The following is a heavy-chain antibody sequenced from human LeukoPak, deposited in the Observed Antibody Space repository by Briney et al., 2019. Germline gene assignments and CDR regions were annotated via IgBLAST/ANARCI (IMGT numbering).Heavy chain of an antibody. D-gene: IGHD6-19*01. Sequence: PGGSLRLSCAASGFTFSSYGRHWVRQAPGKGLEWVAVIWYDGSNKYYADSVKGRFTISRDNSKNTLYLQMNSLRAEDTAVYYCAREARIAVAGTLDYWGQGTQVTASS. CDR3: AREARIAVAGTLDY. CDR1: GFTFSSYG. CDR2: IWYDGSNK. J-gene: IGHJ4*02. V-gene: IGHV3-33*01.